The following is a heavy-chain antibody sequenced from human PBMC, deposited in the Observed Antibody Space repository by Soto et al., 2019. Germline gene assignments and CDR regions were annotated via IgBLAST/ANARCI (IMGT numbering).Heavy chain of an antibody. CDR3: TTDVRWGGDIVLMVYAPTYGDYEPATDY. D-gene: IGHD2-8*01. J-gene: IGHJ4*02. V-gene: IGHV3-15*07. CDR2: IKSKTDGGTT. CDR1: GFTFSNAW. Sequence: EVQLVESGGGLVKPGGSLRLSCAASGFTFSNAWMNWVRQAPGKGLEWVGRIKSKTDGGTTDYAEPVKGRFTISRDDSKNTLYLQMNSLKTEDTAVYYCTTDVRWGGDIVLMVYAPTYGDYEPATDYWGQGTLVTVSS.